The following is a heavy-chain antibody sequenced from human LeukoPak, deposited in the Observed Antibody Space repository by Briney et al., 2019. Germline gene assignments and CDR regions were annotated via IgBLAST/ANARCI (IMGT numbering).Heavy chain of an antibody. CDR3: AKGGKWDVTPFDY. Sequence: SETPSLTCAVSGGSISSGGYSWSWIRQPPGEGLEWIWYIYHSGSTYYNPSLKSRVTISVDRSKNQFSLKLSSVTAADTAVYYCAKGGKWDVTPFDYWGQGTLVTVSS. CDR1: GGSISSGGYS. J-gene: IGHJ4*02. D-gene: IGHD1-26*01. V-gene: IGHV4-30-2*01. CDR2: IYHSGST.